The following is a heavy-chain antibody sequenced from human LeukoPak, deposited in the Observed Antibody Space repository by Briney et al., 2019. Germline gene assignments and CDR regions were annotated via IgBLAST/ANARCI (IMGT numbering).Heavy chain of an antibody. J-gene: IGHJ4*02. D-gene: IGHD6-13*01. Sequence: SETLSLTCTVSGGSISSSSSYWGWIRQPPGKGLEWIGSIYYSGSTYYSPSLKSRVTISEDTSKNQFSLRLSSVTAADTTVYYCARPGIAATGAFDCWGQGTLVNISS. CDR2: IYYSGST. V-gene: IGHV4-39*01. CDR3: ARPGIAATGAFDC. CDR1: GGSISSSSSY.